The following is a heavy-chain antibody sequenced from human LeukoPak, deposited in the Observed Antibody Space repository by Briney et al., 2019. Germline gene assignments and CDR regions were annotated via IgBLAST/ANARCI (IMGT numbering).Heavy chain of an antibody. CDR1: GYTFSAYA. CDR2: IIPIFGTA. V-gene: IGHV1-69*13. Sequence: SVKVSCKASGYTFSAYAMNWVRQAPGQGLEWMGGIIPIFGTANYAQKFQGRVTITADESTSTAYMELSSLRSEDTAVYYCARGTPKSWSGYWKFDYWGQGTLVTVSS. CDR3: ARGTPKSWSGYWKFDY. J-gene: IGHJ4*02. D-gene: IGHD3-3*01.